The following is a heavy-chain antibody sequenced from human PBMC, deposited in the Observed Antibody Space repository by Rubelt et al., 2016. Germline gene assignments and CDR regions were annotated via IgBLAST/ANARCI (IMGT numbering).Heavy chain of an antibody. CDR2: IDHSGNT. V-gene: IGHV4-34*01. Sequence: QVQLQQWGAGLVKPSETLSLTCAVYGGSFSGYSWTWIRQPPGKGLEWLGEIDHSGNTDYIPSLKSRVSISVDTSKKQISLRMGSVTAADTAVYYCARGGYLTFPFDSWGQGTLVTVSS. CDR1: GGSFSGYS. J-gene: IGHJ4*02. D-gene: IGHD5-12*01. CDR3: ARGGYLTFPFDS.